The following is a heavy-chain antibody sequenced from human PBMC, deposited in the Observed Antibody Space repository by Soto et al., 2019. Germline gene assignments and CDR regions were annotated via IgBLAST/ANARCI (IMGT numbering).Heavy chain of an antibody. D-gene: IGHD6-13*01. V-gene: IGHV3-48*03. CDR2: ISHTDRLT. CDR3: ARDTGRASAYL. Sequence: EVQLAESGGNLVQPGGSLRLSCVGSGFTFSYYEMNWVRQAPGKGLERVAFISHTDRLTHYPDSVKGRFTISRDNAQNSLYLDMTSLRVEDTGVYYCARDTGRASAYLWGQGTLVTVSS. J-gene: IGHJ5*02. CDR1: GFTFSYYE.